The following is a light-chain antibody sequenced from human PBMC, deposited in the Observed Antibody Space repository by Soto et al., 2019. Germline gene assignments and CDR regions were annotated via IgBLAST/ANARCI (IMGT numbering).Light chain of an antibody. CDR3: QQYNTYST. Sequence: DIPLPHSPCTLSESGGGSDSIXCRASQNIRNWLAWYQQKPGKAPNPLIYDASSLKSGVPARFSGSGSGTEFTLTISSLQPDDFATYYCQQYNTYSTFGQGTRLEIK. V-gene: IGKV1-5*01. CDR1: QNIRNW. CDR2: DAS. J-gene: IGKJ5*01.